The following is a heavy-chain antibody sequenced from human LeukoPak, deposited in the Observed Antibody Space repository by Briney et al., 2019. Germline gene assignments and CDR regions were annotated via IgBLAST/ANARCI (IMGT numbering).Heavy chain of an antibody. D-gene: IGHD3-10*01. CDR3: GRYLRKLEGRGGDYYFYMDV. J-gene: IGHJ6*03. CDR1: GFTFSSYW. V-gene: IGHV3-20*04. Sequence: GGSLRLSCAASGFTFSSYWMSWVRQAPGKGLEWVSGINWNGSGAGYADSVKGRFTISRDNAKNSLYLQMNSLKAEDTALFYCGRYLRKLEGRGGDYYFYMDVWGKGTTVTVSS. CDR2: INWNGSGA.